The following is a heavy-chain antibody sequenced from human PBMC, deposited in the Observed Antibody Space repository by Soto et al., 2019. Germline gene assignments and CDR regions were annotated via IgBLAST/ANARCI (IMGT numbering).Heavy chain of an antibody. CDR3: ARGERWFQGHTTMVLESYFDY. D-gene: IGHD5-18*01. V-gene: IGHV3-30-3*01. J-gene: IGHJ4*02. CDR2: ISYDGSNK. Sequence: QVPLVESGGGVVQPGRSLRLSCAASRFTFSSYGMHWVRQAPGKGLEWVAVISYDGSNKYYADSVKGRFTISRDNSKNTLYLQMYSLRPEDTAVYYCARGERWFQGHTTMVLESYFDYWGQGTLVTVSS. CDR1: RFTFSSYG.